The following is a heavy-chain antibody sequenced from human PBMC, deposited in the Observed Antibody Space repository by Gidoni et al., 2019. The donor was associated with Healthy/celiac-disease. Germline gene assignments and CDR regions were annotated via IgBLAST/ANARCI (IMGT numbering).Heavy chain of an antibody. D-gene: IGHD3-10*01. CDR1: GYTFTSYG. Sequence: QVQLVQSGAEVKNPGASVKVSSKASGYTFTSYGISWVRQAPGQGLEWMGWISAYNGNTNYAQKLQGRVTMTTDTSTSTAYMELRSLRSDDTAVYYCARVRDYYGSGIYGMDVWGQGTTVTVSS. CDR2: ISAYNGNT. V-gene: IGHV1-18*01. CDR3: ARVRDYYGSGIYGMDV. J-gene: IGHJ6*02.